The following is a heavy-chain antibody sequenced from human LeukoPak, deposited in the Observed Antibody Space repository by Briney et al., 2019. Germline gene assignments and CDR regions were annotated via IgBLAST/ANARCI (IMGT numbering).Heavy chain of an antibody. Sequence: PGGSLRLSCAVSGFTFSNYDMHWVRQATGKGLEWVSVVGATGDTYYAGSVKGRFTISRENAKNSLYLQMNSLRAGDTAVYYCARGAPPMGTIDDWGQGTLVTVSS. J-gene: IGHJ4*02. V-gene: IGHV3-13*01. CDR2: VGATGDT. CDR3: ARGAPPMGTIDD. D-gene: IGHD3-10*01. CDR1: GFTFSNYD.